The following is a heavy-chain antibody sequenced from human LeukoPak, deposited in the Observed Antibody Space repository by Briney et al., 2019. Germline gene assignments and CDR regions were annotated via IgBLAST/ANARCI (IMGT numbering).Heavy chain of an antibody. CDR1: GFTFSSYW. Sequence: GGSPRLSCAASGFTFSSYWMSWVRQAPGKGLEWVANIKQDGSEKYYVDSVKGRFIISRDNAKNSLYLQMNSLRAEDTAIYYCAKEGSGWYGFTDAFDIWGQGTMVTVSS. V-gene: IGHV3-7*01. CDR2: IKQDGSEK. J-gene: IGHJ3*02. CDR3: AKEGSGWYGFTDAFDI. D-gene: IGHD6-19*01.